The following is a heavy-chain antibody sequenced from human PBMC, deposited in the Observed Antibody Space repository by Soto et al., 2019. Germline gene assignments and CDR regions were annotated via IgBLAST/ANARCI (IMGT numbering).Heavy chain of an antibody. Sequence: SETLSLTCTVSGGSISSGGYYWSWIRRHPGKGLEWIGYIYYSGSTYYNPSLKSRVTISVDTSRNQFSLKLSSVTAADTAVYYCARVGDYSDGMDVWGQGTTVTVSS. J-gene: IGHJ6*02. V-gene: IGHV4-31*03. CDR3: ARVGDYSDGMDV. CDR1: GGSISSGGYY. CDR2: IYYSGST. D-gene: IGHD4-4*01.